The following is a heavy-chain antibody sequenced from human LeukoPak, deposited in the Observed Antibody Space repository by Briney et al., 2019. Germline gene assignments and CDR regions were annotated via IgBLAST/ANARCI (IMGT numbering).Heavy chain of an antibody. CDR3: AADILEAGEGEIDY. CDR1: GFSFGVAW. J-gene: IGHJ4*02. V-gene: IGHV3-15*01. Sequence: GGSLRLSCAASGFSFGVAWMSWVRQAPGKGLEWLGRIKSKTSGGTVDYAAPVKGGFTISRDESENTVYLQMNSLKTEDTAVYYSAADILEAGEGEIDYWGQGALVTVSS. D-gene: IGHD3-16*01. CDR2: IKSKTSGGTV.